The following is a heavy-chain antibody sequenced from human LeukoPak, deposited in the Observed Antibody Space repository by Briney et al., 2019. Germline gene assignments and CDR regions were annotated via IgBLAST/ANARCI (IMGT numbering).Heavy chain of an antibody. CDR1: GGTFSSYT. V-gene: IGHV1-69*04. Sequence: SVKVSCKASGGTFSSYTISWVPHAPGQGLEWMGRIIPLLGIANYAQKFQGRPTITADNSTRTPYMEPSTQRSEDTAGYYCARDPAGAAGXTLFDYWGXGXLXXVS. J-gene: IGHJ4*01. CDR3: ARDPAGAAGXTLFDY. D-gene: IGHD1-26*01. CDR2: IIPLLGIA.